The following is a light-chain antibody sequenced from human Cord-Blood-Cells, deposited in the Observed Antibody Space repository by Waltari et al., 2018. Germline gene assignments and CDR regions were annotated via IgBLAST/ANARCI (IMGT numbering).Light chain of an antibody. J-gene: IGLJ1*01. CDR1: SSYVRGHNY. V-gene: IGLV2-11*01. CDR3: CSYAGSYTYV. CDR2: DVS. Sequence: QSALTQPRPVSGSPGQSVTIPCTGTSSYVRGHNYVPWYPRHPGKAPKLMIYDVSKRPSGVPDRYSGSKSGNTASLTISGLQAEDEADYYCCSYAGSYTYVFGTGTKVTVL.